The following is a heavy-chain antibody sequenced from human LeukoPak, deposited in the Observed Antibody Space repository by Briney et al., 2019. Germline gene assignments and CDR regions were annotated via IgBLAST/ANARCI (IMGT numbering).Heavy chain of an antibody. Sequence: PSETLSLTCAVYGGSFSGYYWSWIRQPPGKGLEWIGEINHSGSTNYNPSLKSRVTISVDTSKNQFSLKLSSVTAADTAVYHCARVRPYDYIWGTKRRYNFDYWGQGTLVTVSS. CDR3: ARVRPYDYIWGTKRRYNFDY. CDR2: INHSGST. CDR1: GGSFSGYY. J-gene: IGHJ4*02. V-gene: IGHV4-34*01. D-gene: IGHD3-16*01.